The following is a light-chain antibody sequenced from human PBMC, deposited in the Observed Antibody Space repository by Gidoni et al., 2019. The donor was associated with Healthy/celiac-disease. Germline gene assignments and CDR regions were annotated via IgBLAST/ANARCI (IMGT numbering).Light chain of an antibody. CDR1: QSIRSY. J-gene: IGKJ2*04. CDR3: QQSYSTQGS. Sequence: DIPMTQSPSSLSASVGDRVTITCRASQSIRSYLNLYQQKPGKAPNLLIYATSSLQRGVPSRFSGSGYGTDFTLTISSLQPEDFATYYCQQSYSTQGSFGQGTKLEIK. V-gene: IGKV1-39*01. CDR2: ATS.